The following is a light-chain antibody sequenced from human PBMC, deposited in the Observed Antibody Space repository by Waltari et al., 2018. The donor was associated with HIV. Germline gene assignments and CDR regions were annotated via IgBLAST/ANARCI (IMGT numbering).Light chain of an antibody. CDR3: MQALQTPYT. V-gene: IGKV2-28*01. CDR2: LGS. Sequence: DIVMTQSPLSLPVTPGAPASISCRSSQSLLHSNRYTYLDWYLQKPGQSPQLLIYLGSNRASGVPDRFSGSGSGTDFTLKISRVEAEDVGVYYCMQALQTPYTFGQGTKLEIK. J-gene: IGKJ2*01. CDR1: QSLLHSNRYTY.